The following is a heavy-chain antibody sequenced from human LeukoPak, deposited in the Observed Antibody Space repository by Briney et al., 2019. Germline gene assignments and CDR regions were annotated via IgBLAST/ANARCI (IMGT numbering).Heavy chain of an antibody. CDR1: GGSMRNENYD. V-gene: IGHV4-39*01. CDR2: ILYSGSA. CDR3: ARHFHYDFWSGYYRQNRQNRDHFYYMDV. J-gene: IGHJ6*03. D-gene: IGHD3-3*01. Sequence: PSETLSVTCTISGGSMRNENYDWGWVRQPPGKRLEWIGSILYSGSADYNPSLQSRVTMSVETSNKQLSLKLSSVTAADTAVYYCARHFHYDFWSGYYRQNRQNRDHFYYMDVWGKGITVTVSS.